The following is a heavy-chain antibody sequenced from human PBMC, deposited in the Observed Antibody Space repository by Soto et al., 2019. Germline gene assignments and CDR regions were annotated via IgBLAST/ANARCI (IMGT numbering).Heavy chain of an antibody. CDR3: ARDRGSVVGQFFDY. V-gene: IGHV3-11*01. Sequence: QVHLVESGGGLVKPGESLRLSCAASGFTFSAYYMSWIRQAPGKGLEWISYISSSGDTGNYADSVKGRFTVSRDNAKNSLYLEMNSLRAEDTAVYYCARDRGSVVGQFFDYWGQGPLVTVSS. J-gene: IGHJ4*02. CDR1: GFTFSAYY. D-gene: IGHD6-19*01. CDR2: ISSSGDTG.